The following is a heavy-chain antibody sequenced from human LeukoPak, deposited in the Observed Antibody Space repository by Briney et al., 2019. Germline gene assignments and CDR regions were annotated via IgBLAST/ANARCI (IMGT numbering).Heavy chain of an antibody. Sequence: GGSLRLSCAASGFTVSSNYMSWVRQAPGKGLEWVSVIYSGGSTYYADSVKGRFTISRDNSKNTLYLQMNSLRDEDTAVYYCARVGSSSGWYYFDYWGQGTLVTVSS. CDR1: GFTVSSNY. CDR3: ARVGSSSGWYYFDY. CDR2: IYSGGST. V-gene: IGHV3-53*01. J-gene: IGHJ4*02. D-gene: IGHD6-19*01.